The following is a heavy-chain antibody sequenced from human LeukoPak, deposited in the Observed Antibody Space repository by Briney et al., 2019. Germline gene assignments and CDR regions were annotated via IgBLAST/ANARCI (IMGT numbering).Heavy chain of an antibody. Sequence: PGGSLSLSCEASGFSFSTYNMNWVRQAPGKGLEWISSITSDSRYRYYADSVKGRFTISRDNAKNSLYLQMNSLRAEDAALYFCARDKGTSYLSSSDYWGQGTLVTVSS. V-gene: IGHV3-21*01. J-gene: IGHJ4*02. CDR1: GFSFSTYN. CDR3: ARDKGTSYLSSSDY. D-gene: IGHD6-6*01. CDR2: ITSDSRYR.